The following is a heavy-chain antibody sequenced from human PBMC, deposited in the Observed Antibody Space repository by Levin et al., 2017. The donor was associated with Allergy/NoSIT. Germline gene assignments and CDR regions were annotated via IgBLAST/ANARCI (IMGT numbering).Heavy chain of an antibody. Sequence: SETLSLTCAVSGASITSHTWWTWVRQPPGKGLEWVGEIYHAGTTNYNPSLKSRVTISVDKSKNHFFLQLSSVTAADTAVYFCASRVGTPMNPPNWCQGTLVTVSS. J-gene: IGHJ4*02. CDR3: ASRVGTPMNPPN. V-gene: IGHV4-4*02. CDR1: GASITSHTW. D-gene: IGHD1/OR15-1a*01. CDR2: IYHAGTT.